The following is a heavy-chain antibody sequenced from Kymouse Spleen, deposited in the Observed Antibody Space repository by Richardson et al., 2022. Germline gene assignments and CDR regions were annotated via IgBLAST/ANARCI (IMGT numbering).Heavy chain of an antibody. J-gene: IGHJ3*02. D-gene: IGHD6-6*01. Sequence: EVQLVESGGGLVKPGGSLRLSCAASGFTFSNAWMSWVRQAPGKGLEWVGRIKSKTDGGTTDYAAPVKGRFTISRDDSKNTLYLQMNSLKTEDTAVYYCTTEGSSSSSYAFDIWGQGTMVTVSS. V-gene: IGHV3-15*01. CDR1: GFTFSNAW. CDR2: IKSKTDGGTT. CDR3: TTEGSSSSSYAFDI.